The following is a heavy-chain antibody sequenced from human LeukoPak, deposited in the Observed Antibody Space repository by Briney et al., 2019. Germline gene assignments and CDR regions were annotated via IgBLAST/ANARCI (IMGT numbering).Heavy chain of an antibody. Sequence: TASETLSLTCTVSGGSISSYYWSWIRQPPGKGLEWIGYIYYSGSTNYNPSLKSRVTISVDTSKNQFSLKLSSVTAADTAVYYCARVEVLEWYYLDYWGQGTLVTVSS. V-gene: IGHV4-59*01. D-gene: IGHD3-3*01. CDR1: GGSISSYY. CDR2: IYYSGST. J-gene: IGHJ4*02. CDR3: ARVEVLEWYYLDY.